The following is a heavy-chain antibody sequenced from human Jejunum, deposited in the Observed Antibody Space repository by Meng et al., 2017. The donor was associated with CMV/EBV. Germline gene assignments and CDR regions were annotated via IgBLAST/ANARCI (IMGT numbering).Heavy chain of an antibody. V-gene: IGHV4-30-4*08. CDR2: IHDAGST. Sequence: HVQLQESGPGRRKPCHTLSVSCSVSGGSLGRGDYYVSWIPQAPGKGREWIGYIHDAGSTYYNPSLKSVVVISHSSSRNYFSLTLSSVTAEDTAVYFCARGSIFVSFDSWGQGTLVTVSS. CDR3: ARGSIFVSFDS. D-gene: IGHD3-3*01. CDR1: GGSLGRGDYY. J-gene: IGHJ4*02.